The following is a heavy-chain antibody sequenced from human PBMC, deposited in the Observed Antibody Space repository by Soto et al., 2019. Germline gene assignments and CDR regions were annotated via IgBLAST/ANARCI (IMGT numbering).Heavy chain of an antibody. D-gene: IGHD3-10*01. CDR2: VNPILSLS. CDR3: ATSYGSGYRDFDY. Sequence: QVQLVQSGAEVKRPGSSVKVSCKASGDTFNFYSINWVRQAPGLGLEWLGRVNPILSLSNYAQRFQGRVTMTADKSTSTAYMILNSLKAEDTAIYYCATSYGSGYRDFDYWGQGALVTVSS. V-gene: IGHV1-69*02. CDR1: GDTFNFYS. J-gene: IGHJ4*02.